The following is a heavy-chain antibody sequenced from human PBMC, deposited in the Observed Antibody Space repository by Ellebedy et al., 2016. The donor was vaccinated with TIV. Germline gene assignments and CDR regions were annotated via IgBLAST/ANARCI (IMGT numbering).Heavy chain of an antibody. CDR2: IDQDGSEE. CDR3: AGGAGWLIEH. V-gene: IGHV3-7*03. D-gene: IGHD6-19*01. Sequence: GESLKISCEVSGFTFTHRWINWVRQAPGKGLEWVANIDQDGSEENYVDSVKGRFIISRDNAKKSLYLQMSSLRPEDTAVYYCAGGAGWLIEHWGLGTLVTVSS. CDR1: GFTFTHRW. J-gene: IGHJ1*01.